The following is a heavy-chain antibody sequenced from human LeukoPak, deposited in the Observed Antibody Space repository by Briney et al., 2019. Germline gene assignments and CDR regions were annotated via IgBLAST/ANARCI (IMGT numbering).Heavy chain of an antibody. D-gene: IGHD5-12*01. CDR1: GGSFSGYY. V-gene: IGHV4-34*01. CDR3: ARYYTTISYYYGMDV. CDR2: INHSGGT. Sequence: PSETLSLTCAVYGGSFSGYYWSWIRQPPGKGLEWIGEINHSGGTNYNPSLKSRVTISVDTSKNQFSLKLSSVTAADTAVYYCARYYTTISYYYGMDVWGQGTTVTVSS. J-gene: IGHJ6*02.